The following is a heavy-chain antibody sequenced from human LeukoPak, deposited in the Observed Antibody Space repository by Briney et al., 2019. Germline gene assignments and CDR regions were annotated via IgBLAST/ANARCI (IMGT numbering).Heavy chain of an antibody. CDR2: INPNSGGT. D-gene: IGHD4-23*01. V-gene: IGHV1-2*02. J-gene: IGHJ6*03. CDR1: GYTFTVYY. CDR3: ARVGEDYGGNYYYYYYMDV. Sequence: ASVKVSCKASGYTFTVYYMHWVRQAPGQGLEWMGWINPNSGGTNYAQKFQGRVTMTRDTSISTAYMELSRLRSDDTAVYYCARVGEDYGGNYYYYYYMDVWGKGTTVTVSS.